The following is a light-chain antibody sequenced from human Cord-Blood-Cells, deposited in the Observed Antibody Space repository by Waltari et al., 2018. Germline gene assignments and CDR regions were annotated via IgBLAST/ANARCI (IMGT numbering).Light chain of an antibody. CDR2: DVS. J-gene: IGLJ3*02. CDR3: CSYAGSYTWV. CDR1: SSDVGGYNY. V-gene: IGLV2-11*01. Sequence: QSALTQPRSVSGSPGQPVSISCTGTSSDVGGYNYVSWYQQHPGKAPKLMIYDVSKRPSGFPDRFSGSKSGNTASLPISGLQAEDEADYYCCSYAGSYTWVFGGVTKLTV.